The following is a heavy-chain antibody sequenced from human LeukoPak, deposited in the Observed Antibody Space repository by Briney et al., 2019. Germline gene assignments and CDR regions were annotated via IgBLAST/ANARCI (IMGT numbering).Heavy chain of an antibody. CDR2: INPNSGGT. Sequence: ASVKVSCKASGYTFTAYYMHWVRQAPGQGLEWMGRINPNSGGTNYAQKFQDRVTMTRDTSISTSYMELSSLGSDGTAVYYCARDNPRENSGYYPPSFWGQGTLVTVSS. D-gene: IGHD3-22*01. CDR3: ARDNPRENSGYYPPSF. CDR1: GYTFTAYY. V-gene: IGHV1-2*06. J-gene: IGHJ4*02.